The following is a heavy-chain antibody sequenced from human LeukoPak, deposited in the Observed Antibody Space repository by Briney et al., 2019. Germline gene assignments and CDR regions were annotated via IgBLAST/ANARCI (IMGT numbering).Heavy chain of an antibody. D-gene: IGHD5-18*01. J-gene: IGHJ5*01. Sequence: GSSVTLTLTSSASTFTFRGISRVWLAPGQGLGWMGWISVYNGKTNYSQNFQGRVTITTDTSTSTAYLELKSMRSSATDAYYCYRYGEMGDGSCDWFDYWGEGTLLTVSS. CDR3: YRYGEMGDGSCDWFDY. V-gene: IGHV1-18*01. CDR2: ISVYNGKT. CDR1: ASTFTFRG.